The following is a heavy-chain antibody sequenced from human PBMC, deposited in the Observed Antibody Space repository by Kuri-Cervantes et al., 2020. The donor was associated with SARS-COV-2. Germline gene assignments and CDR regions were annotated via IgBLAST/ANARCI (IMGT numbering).Heavy chain of an antibody. CDR2: IYHSGST. V-gene: IGHV4-59*08. D-gene: IGHD5-12*01. Sequence: GSLRLSCTVSGGSISRYYWSWIRQPPGKGLEWIGYIYHSGSTNYNPSLKSRVTISVDTSKNQFSLKLSSVTAADTAVYYCARRAHEWLRRTKGNDAFDIWGQGTMVTVSS. CDR3: ARRAHEWLRRTKGNDAFDI. J-gene: IGHJ3*02. CDR1: GGSISRYY.